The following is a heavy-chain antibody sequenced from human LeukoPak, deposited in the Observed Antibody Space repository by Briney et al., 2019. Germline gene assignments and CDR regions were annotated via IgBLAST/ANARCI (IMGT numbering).Heavy chain of an antibody. V-gene: IGHV3-30*02. D-gene: IGHD3-22*01. J-gene: IGHJ4*02. CDR2: IQDDGATT. CDR1: GLTFSNFP. CDR3: ATQSITLVVVISPFDY. Sequence: GGSLRLSCAASGLTFSNFPLHWVRQAPGKGLEWVALIQDDGATTNYVDSVRGRFTISRDNSKSTVYLQMNSLKPDDTAVYYCATQSITLVVVISPFDYWGQGTLVTVSS.